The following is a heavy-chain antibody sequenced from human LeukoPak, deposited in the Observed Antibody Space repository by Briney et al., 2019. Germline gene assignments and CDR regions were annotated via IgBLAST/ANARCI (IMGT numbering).Heavy chain of an antibody. CDR3: AKDRGSSGWPNWFDP. V-gene: IGHV3-9*01. Sequence: GGSLRLSCAASGFTFDDYAMHWVRQAPGKGLEWVSGISWNSGSIGYADSVKGRFTISRDNAENSLYLQMNSLRAEDTALYYCAKDRGSSGWPNWFDPWGQGTLVTVSS. CDR2: ISWNSGSI. CDR1: GFTFDDYA. J-gene: IGHJ5*02. D-gene: IGHD6-19*01.